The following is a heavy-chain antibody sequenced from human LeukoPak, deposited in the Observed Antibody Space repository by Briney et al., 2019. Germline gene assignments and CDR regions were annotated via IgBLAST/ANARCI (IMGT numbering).Heavy chain of an antibody. V-gene: IGHV1-2*02. Sequence: ASVKVSCKASGGTFSSYAISWVRQAPGQGLEWMGWINPNSGGTNYAQKFQGRVTMTRDTSISTAYMELSRLRSDDTAVYYCARAEYCSGGSCYFLDYWGQGTLVTVSS. CDR3: ARAEYCSGGSCYFLDY. CDR2: INPNSGGT. D-gene: IGHD2-15*01. CDR1: GGTFSSYA. J-gene: IGHJ4*02.